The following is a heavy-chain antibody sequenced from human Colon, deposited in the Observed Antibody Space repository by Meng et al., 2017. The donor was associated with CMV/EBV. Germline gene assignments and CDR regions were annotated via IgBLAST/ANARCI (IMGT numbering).Heavy chain of an antibody. Sequence: KASGYNFTSYGISWVRQAPGQGLEWMGWISAYNGNTNYAQKLQGRVTMTTDTSTSTAYMELRSLRSDDTAVYYCARDRLRELLPFDYWGQGTLVTVSS. CDR1: GYNFTSYG. D-gene: IGHD1-26*01. CDR3: ARDRLRELLPFDY. CDR2: ISAYNGNT. V-gene: IGHV1-18*01. J-gene: IGHJ4*02.